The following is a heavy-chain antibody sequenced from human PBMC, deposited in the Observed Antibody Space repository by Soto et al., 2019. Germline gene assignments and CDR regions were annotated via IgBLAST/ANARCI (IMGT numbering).Heavy chain of an antibody. Sequence: QVQLVESGGGVVQPGRSLRLSCAPSGFTFSSYGMHWVRQAPGKGLEWVAIIWCDGTNKYYADSVKGRFNISRDNSKNMLDLQMNSLRGEETGVYYCARDRGYTYGHPFDYWGQGTLVTVSS. J-gene: IGHJ4*02. D-gene: IGHD5-18*01. CDR2: IWCDGTNK. CDR1: GFTFSSYG. CDR3: ARDRGYTYGHPFDY. V-gene: IGHV3-33*01.